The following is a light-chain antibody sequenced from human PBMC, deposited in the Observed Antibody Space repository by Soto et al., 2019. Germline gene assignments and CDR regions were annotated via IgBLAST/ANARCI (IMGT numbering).Light chain of an antibody. CDR2: DAS. CDR1: QDISNY. J-gene: IGKJ3*01. V-gene: IGKV1-33*01. CDR3: QQYENRPFT. Sequence: DIQMTQSPSSLSASVGDRVTLTCQASQDISNYLNWYQQKPGKAPKLLIYDASNLQTGVPSTFSGSGSGTDFTFTINNLQPEDIATYYCQQYENRPFTFGPGTKVDI.